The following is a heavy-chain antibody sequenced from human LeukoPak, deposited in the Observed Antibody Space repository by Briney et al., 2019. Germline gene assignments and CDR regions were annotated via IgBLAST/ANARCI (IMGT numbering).Heavy chain of an antibody. CDR3: ARGYGNRQWLVGY. CDR1: GGSISSYY. Sequence: SETLSLTCTVSGGSISSYYWSWIRQPPGKGLEWIGYIYYSGTTNYNPSLKSRVTISLNTSKNQFSLKLTSVTAADSAVYYCARGYGNRQWLVGYWGQGTLVTVSS. J-gene: IGHJ4*02. CDR2: IYYSGTT. D-gene: IGHD6-19*01. V-gene: IGHV4-59*08.